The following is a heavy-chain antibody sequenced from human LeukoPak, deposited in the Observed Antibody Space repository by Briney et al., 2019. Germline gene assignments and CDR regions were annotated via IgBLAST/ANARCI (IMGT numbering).Heavy chain of an antibody. J-gene: IGHJ5*02. CDR1: CGSFSGYY. CDR2: INHSGST. Sequence: SETLSLTCAVYCGSFSGYYWSWIRQPPGKGLEWIGEINHSGSTNYNPSLKSRVTISVDTSKNQFSLKLSSVTAADTAVYYCARGRSGWSSSSLGRWFDPWGQGTLVTVSS. D-gene: IGHD6-6*01. CDR3: ARGRSGWSSSSLGRWFDP. V-gene: IGHV4-34*01.